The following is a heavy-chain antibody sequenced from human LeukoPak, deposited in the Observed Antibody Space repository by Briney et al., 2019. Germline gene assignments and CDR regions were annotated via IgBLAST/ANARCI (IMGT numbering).Heavy chain of an antibody. CDR1: GFTFSSYE. Sequence: PGGSLRLSCAASGFTFSSYEMNWVRQAPGKGLEWVSYISTSGSTIYYADSVKGRFTISRDNAKNSLYLQMNSLRAEDTAAYYCASLYSYDYWGQGTLVTVSS. D-gene: IGHD5-18*01. CDR2: ISTSGSTI. J-gene: IGHJ4*02. V-gene: IGHV3-48*03. CDR3: ASLYSYDY.